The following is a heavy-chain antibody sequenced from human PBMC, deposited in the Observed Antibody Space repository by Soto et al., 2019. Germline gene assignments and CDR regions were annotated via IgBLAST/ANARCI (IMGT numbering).Heavy chain of an antibody. Sequence: PWGSLRLSCVASGFTFIKHALAFFRHPPFKGLEWVSAISGSGASTYDSDSVKGRFVISRDNSNNTLYLQMNSLKAEDTAVYYCAKTPGVITVISAFDHWGQGTPVTVLL. V-gene: IGHV3-23*01. CDR3: AKTPGVITVISAFDH. J-gene: IGHJ4*02. D-gene: IGHD2-21*01. CDR2: ISGSGAST. CDR1: GFTFIKHA.